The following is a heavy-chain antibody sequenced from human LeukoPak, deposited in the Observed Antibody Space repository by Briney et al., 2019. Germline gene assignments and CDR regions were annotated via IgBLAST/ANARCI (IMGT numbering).Heavy chain of an antibody. D-gene: IGHD3-9*01. J-gene: IGHJ5*02. V-gene: IGHV1-8*01. Sequence: GASVKVSCKASGYTFITYDINWVRQATGQGPEWMVWINPNSGNTGYAQKFQGRVHLTRNTSISTAYMEFSSLESDDTAIYYCVRAPREDRDPLTGIQTGNWFNPWGQGTLVTVSS. CDR2: INPNSGNT. CDR1: GYTFITYD. CDR3: VRAPREDRDPLTGIQTGNWFNP.